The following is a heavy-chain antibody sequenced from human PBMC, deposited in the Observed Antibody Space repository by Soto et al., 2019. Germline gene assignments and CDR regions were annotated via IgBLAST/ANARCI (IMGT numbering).Heavy chain of an antibody. CDR2: INGDGSST. CDR1: GFTFSSYW. J-gene: IGHJ3*02. Sequence: EVQLVESGGGLVQPGGSLRLSCAASGFTFSSYWMHWVRQAPGKGLVWVSRINGDGSSTSYADSVKGRFTISRDNAKNTLYLQMNSLRAEDTAVYYCARGYCSGGTCYSGNAFDIWGPGTMVTVSS. CDR3: ARGYCSGGTCYSGNAFDI. D-gene: IGHD2-15*01. V-gene: IGHV3-74*01.